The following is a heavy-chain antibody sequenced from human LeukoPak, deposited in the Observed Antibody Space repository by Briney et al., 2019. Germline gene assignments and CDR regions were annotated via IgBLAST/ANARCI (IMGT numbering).Heavy chain of an antibody. Sequence: GGSLRLSCAASGFTFSSYSMSWVRQAPGKGLEWVANIKKDGSEKHYVDSVKGRFTISRDNAKNSRYLQMSSLRVEDTAVFYCARYYYGSGTSFDPWGQGTLVTVSS. J-gene: IGHJ5*02. D-gene: IGHD3-10*01. V-gene: IGHV3-7*01. CDR2: IKKDGSEK. CDR3: ARYYYGSGTSFDP. CDR1: GFTFSSYS.